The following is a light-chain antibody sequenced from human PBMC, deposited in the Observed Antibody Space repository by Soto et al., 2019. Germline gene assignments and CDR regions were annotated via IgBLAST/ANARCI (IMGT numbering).Light chain of an antibody. Sequence: QAVVTQEPSFSVSPGRQFTLTCGLSLGPVSTSFHPNGYHQHPGQAPRTLIYSTNTRSSGVPDRFSGSIIGNKAALTITGAQADDESDYYCVLYMGGGVWVFGGGTKLTVL. CDR2: STN. CDR1: LGPVSTSFH. CDR3: VLYMGGGVWV. V-gene: IGLV8-61*01. J-gene: IGLJ3*02.